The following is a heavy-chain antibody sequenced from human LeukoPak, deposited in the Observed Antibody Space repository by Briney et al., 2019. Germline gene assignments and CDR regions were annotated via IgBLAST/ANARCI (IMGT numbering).Heavy chain of an antibody. J-gene: IGHJ4*02. V-gene: IGHV4-39*07. CDR1: GGSISSSSYY. CDR2: IYYSGST. Sequence: SETLSLTCTVSGGSISSSSYYWGWIRQPPGKGLEWIGSIYYSGSTYYNPSLKSRVTISVDTSKNQFSLKLSSVTAADTAVYYCASYSYCSGGSCFSHGVLDWGQGTLVTVSS. CDR3: ASYSYCSGGSCFSHGVLD. D-gene: IGHD2-15*01.